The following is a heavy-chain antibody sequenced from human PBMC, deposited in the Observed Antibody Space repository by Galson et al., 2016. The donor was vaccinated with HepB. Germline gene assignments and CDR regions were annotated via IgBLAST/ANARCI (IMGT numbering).Heavy chain of an antibody. CDR1: GYTFTSYA. D-gene: IGHD3-22*01. CDR3: ARVTRENGVITGFDL. CDR2: VNTYNGNT. V-gene: IGHV1-18*01. J-gene: IGHJ2*01. Sequence: SVKVSCKASGYTFTSYAINWVRQAPGQGLEWMGWVNTYNGNTNYAQRFQGRVTMTTDTSTSTAYMELRSLRADDTAVYYCARVTRENGVITGFDLWGRGTLVTVSA.